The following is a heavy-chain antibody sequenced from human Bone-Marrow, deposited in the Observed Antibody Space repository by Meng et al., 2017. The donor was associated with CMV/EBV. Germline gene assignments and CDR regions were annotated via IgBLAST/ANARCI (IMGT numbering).Heavy chain of an antibody. CDR1: GGSISSYY. V-gene: IGHV4-59*12. Sequence: SETLSLTCTVSGGSISSYYWHWIRQPPGKGLAWFGYIYYSGSTNYNPSLKRRVTISVATSKNQFSLKLSSVTAADTAVYYCARHNRKFGELLNNCFDPWGQGTLVTVSS. D-gene: IGHD3-10*01. CDR2: IYYSGST. CDR3: ARHNRKFGELLNNCFDP. J-gene: IGHJ5*02.